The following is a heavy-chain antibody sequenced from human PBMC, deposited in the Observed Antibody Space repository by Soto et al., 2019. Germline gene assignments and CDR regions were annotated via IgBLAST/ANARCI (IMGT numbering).Heavy chain of an antibody. Sequence: QLQLQESGPGLVKPSETLSLTCTVSGGSISSSSYYWGWIRQPPGKGLEWIGSIYYSGSTYYNPSLKSRVTISVDTSKNQFSLKLSSVTAADTAVYYCASPPGGSGYYYSHSWYFDLWGRGTLVTVSS. V-gene: IGHV4-39*01. CDR1: GGSISSSSYY. J-gene: IGHJ2*01. CDR3: ASPPGGSGYYYSHSWYFDL. CDR2: IYYSGST. D-gene: IGHD3-22*01.